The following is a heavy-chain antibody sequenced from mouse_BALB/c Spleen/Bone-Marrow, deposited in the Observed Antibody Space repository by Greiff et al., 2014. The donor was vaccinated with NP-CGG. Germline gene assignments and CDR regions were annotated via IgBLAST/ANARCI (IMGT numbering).Heavy chain of an antibody. CDR2: IYPGNSDT. CDR3: TLAYFGQGDWFFDV. J-gene: IGHJ1*01. D-gene: IGHD2-10*01. CDR1: DYTFTSSR. V-gene: IGHV1-5*01. Sequence: EVQLQQSGTVLARPGASVKMSCKASDYTFTSSRMHWLKQRPGQGLEWIGAIYPGNSDTSYNQKFKGKAELTAVTSTSTAYMDLSSLTNEDSAVYYCTLAYFGQGDWFFDVWGAGTTVTVSS.